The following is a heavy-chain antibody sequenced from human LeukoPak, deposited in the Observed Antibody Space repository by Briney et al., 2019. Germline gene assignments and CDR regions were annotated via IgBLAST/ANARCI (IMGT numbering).Heavy chain of an antibody. CDR1: GFTFSSYG. CDR2: IRYDGSNK. Sequence: GGSLRLSCAASGFTFSSYGMHWVRQAPGKGLEWVAFIRYDGSNKYYADSVKGRFTISKDNSKNTLYLQMNSLRAEDTAVYYCAKDRSGSYSQGLDYWGQGTLVTVSS. D-gene: IGHD1-26*01. V-gene: IGHV3-30*02. J-gene: IGHJ4*02. CDR3: AKDRSGSYSQGLDY.